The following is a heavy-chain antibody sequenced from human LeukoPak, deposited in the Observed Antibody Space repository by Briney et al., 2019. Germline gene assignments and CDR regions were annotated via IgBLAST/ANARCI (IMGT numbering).Heavy chain of an antibody. J-gene: IGHJ4*02. CDR1: GGTFSSYA. D-gene: IGHD2-21*02. CDR2: IIPIFGTA. CDR3: ARDQGYCGGDCYSTFDY. V-gene: IGHV1-69*01. Sequence: SVKVSCKASGGTFSSYAISWVRQAPGQGLEWMGGIIPIFGTANYAQKFQGRVTIAADESTSTAYMELSSLRSEDTAVYYCARDQGYCGGDCYSTFDYWGQGTLVTVSS.